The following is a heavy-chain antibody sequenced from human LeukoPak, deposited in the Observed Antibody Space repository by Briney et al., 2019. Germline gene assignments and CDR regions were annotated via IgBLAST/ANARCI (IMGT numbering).Heavy chain of an antibody. CDR3: AKASWVSSADAVL. Sequence: GGSLRLSCVASGFIFRDYAMGWVRQAPAGGLEWVSSLRGDGETFYTDSVKGRFTLSRDHSRNTVYLQLNNLRVEDTAVYYCAKASWVSSADAVLWGQGTLVTLS. D-gene: IGHD3-16*01. J-gene: IGHJ4*02. CDR2: LRGDGET. V-gene: IGHV3-23*01. CDR1: GFIFRDYA.